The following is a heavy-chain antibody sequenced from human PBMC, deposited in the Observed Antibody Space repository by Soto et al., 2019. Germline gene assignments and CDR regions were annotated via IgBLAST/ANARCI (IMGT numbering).Heavy chain of an antibody. V-gene: IGHV3-30*18. D-gene: IGHD3-22*01. Sequence: QVQLVESGGGVVQPGRSLRLSCAASGFTFSTYGMHWVRQAPGKGLEGVAVMSHDGSKIYYADSVKGRFTISRDNSKNTLFLQMNSLRPEDTAVYYCEKEQTQLYYDVSLYPGPFDYWGQGTLVTVSS. CDR3: EKEQTQLYYDVSLYPGPFDY. J-gene: IGHJ4*02. CDR1: GFTFSTYG. CDR2: MSHDGSKI.